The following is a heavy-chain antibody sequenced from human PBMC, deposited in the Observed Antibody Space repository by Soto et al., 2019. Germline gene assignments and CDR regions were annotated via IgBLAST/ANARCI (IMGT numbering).Heavy chain of an antibody. J-gene: IGHJ4*02. Sequence: SETLSLTCTVSGASISHGGFSWSWIRQSPGKGLEWIGYISHLESTYFHPSFKSRLTMSIDRTRNQFSLKLSSVTAADMAVYYCARGGGYDSFDYWGRGVLVTVSS. CDR3: ARGGGYDSFDY. V-gene: IGHV4-30-2*06. CDR2: ISHLEST. CDR1: GASISHGGFS. D-gene: IGHD5-12*01.